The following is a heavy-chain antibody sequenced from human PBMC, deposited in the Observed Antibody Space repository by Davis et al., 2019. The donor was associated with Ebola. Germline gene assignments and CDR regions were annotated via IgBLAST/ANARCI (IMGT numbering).Heavy chain of an antibody. CDR2: ISYDGSNK. CDR3: ASPIYGSGTYFDY. J-gene: IGHJ4*02. Sequence: GESLKISCAASGFTFSSYAMHWVRQAPGKGLEWVAVISYDGSNKYYADSVKGRFTISRDNSKNTLYLQMNSLRAEDTAVYYCASPIYGSGTYFDYWGQGTLVTVSS. CDR1: GFTFSSYA. V-gene: IGHV3-30-3*01. D-gene: IGHD3-10*01.